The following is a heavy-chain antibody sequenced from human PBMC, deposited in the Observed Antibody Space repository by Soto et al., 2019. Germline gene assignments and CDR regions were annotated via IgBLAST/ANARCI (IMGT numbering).Heavy chain of an antibody. CDR1: GVSFSGYY. J-gene: IGHJ6*02. V-gene: IGHV4-34*01. CDR2: INHSGST. Sequence: PSETLSLTCAVYGVSFSGYYWSWIRQPPGKGLEWIGEINHSGSTNYNPSLKSRVTILVDTSKNQFSLKLNSVTAADTSVYYCARLSTYYYHGMDVWGQGTTVTVSS. CDR3: ARLSTYYYHGMDV.